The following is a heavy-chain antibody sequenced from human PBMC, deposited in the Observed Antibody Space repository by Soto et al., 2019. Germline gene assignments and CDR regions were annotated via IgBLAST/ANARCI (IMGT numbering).Heavy chain of an antibody. V-gene: IGHV4-59*08. J-gene: IGHJ4*02. CDR1: GGSISSYY. CDR3: ARHVYGEYYFDY. D-gene: IGHD3-10*02. CDR2: IYYSGST. Sequence: SETLSLTCTVSGGSISSYYWSWIRQPPGKGLEWIGYIYYSGSTNYNPSLKSRATISVDTSKNQFSLKLSSVTAADTAVYYCARHVYGEYYFDYRGQGTLVTVSS.